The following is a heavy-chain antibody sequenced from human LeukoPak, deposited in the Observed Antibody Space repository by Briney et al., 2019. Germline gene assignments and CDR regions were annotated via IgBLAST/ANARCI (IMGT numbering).Heavy chain of an antibody. CDR3: ARGRVDFWSGYFPYFDY. CDR1: GGSFSGYY. Sequence: SETLSLTCAVYGGSFSGYYWSWIRQPPGKGLEWTGEINHSGSTNYNPSLKSRVTISVDTSKNQFSLKLSSVTAADTAVYYCARGRVDFWSGYFPYFDYWGQGTLVTVSS. D-gene: IGHD3-3*01. V-gene: IGHV4-34*01. J-gene: IGHJ4*02. CDR2: INHSGST.